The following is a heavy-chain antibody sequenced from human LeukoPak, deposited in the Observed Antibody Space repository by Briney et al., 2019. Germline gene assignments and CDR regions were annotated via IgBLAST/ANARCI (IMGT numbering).Heavy chain of an antibody. CDR1: GGSISSGDYY. CDR3: ARTIRRYFDWLSCFDY. J-gene: IGHJ4*02. Sequence: SQTLSLTCTVSGGSISSGDYYWSWIRQPPGKGLEGIGYIYYSGSTYYNPSLKSRVTISVDTSKNQFSLKLSSVTAADTAVYYCARTIRRYFDWLSCFDYWGQGTLVTVSS. D-gene: IGHD3-9*01. CDR2: IYYSGST. V-gene: IGHV4-30-4*01.